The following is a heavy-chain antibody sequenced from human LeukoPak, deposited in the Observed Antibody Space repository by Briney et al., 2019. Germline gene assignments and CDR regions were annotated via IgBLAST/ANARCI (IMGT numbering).Heavy chain of an antibody. CDR2: IYYSGST. CDR3: ARVDNRRWFDP. J-gene: IGHJ5*02. V-gene: IGHV4-59*11. CDR1: GGSISSHY. Sequence: SETLSLTCTVSGGSISSHYWSWIRQPPGKGLEWIGYIYYSGSTNYNPSLKSRVTISVDTSKNQFSLKLSSVTAADTAVYYCARVDNRRWFDPWGQGTLVTVSP.